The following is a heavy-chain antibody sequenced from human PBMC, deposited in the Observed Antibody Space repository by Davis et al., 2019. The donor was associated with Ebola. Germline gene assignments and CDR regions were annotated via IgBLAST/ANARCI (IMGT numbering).Heavy chain of an antibody. CDR2: IDHRGST. J-gene: IGHJ3*01. V-gene: IGHV4-34*01. Sequence: SETLSLTCAVYGGSLSGYYWTWIRQPPGKGLEWIGEIDHRGSTNYNPSLKSRVIMSIDTSKNQFSLKLTSVTAADTAVYYCAREAVPGIIGAFDVWDQGTMITVSS. CDR3: AREAVPGIIGAFDV. CDR1: GGSLSGYY. D-gene: IGHD6-19*01.